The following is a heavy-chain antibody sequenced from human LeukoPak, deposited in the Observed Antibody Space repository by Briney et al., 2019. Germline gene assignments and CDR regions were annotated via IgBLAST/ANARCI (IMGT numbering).Heavy chain of an antibody. CDR3: ARQKPTVRLGYCSSTSCRRSYYFDY. V-gene: IGHV4-61*02. D-gene: IGHD2-2*01. J-gene: IGHJ4*02. CDR1: GGSISSGSYY. Sequence: SETLSLTCTASGGSISSGSYYWSWIRQPAGKGLEWIGRIYTSGSTNYNPSLKSRVTISVDTSKNQFSLKLSSVTAADTAVYYCARQKPTVRLGYCSSTSCRRSYYFDYWGQGTLVTVSS. CDR2: IYTSGST.